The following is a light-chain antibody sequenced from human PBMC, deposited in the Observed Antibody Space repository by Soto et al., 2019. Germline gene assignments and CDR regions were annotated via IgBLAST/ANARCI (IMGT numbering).Light chain of an antibody. Sequence: EIVLTQSPGTLSLSPGESATLSCRASQSVSSSQVAWYQLKPGQAPRLLIYGASSRATGIPDRFSGVGSEPDFTLTISRLEPEDFAVYYCQQYATSPHTFGQGTKVEIK. J-gene: IGKJ2*01. CDR3: QQYATSPHT. CDR1: QSVSSSQ. CDR2: GAS. V-gene: IGKV3-20*01.